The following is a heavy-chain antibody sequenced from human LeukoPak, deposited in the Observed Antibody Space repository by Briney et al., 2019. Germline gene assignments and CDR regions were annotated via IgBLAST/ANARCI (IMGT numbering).Heavy chain of an antibody. CDR3: ARGGGYYYDSSGYYFDY. J-gene: IGHJ4*02. Sequence: GGSLRLSCAASGFTFSSYAMHWVRQAPSKGLEWVAVISYDGSNKYYADSVKGRFTISRDNSKNTLYLQMNSLRAEDTAVYYCARGGGYYYDSSGYYFDYWGQGTLVTVSS. V-gene: IGHV3-30*01. D-gene: IGHD3-22*01. CDR2: ISYDGSNK. CDR1: GFTFSSYA.